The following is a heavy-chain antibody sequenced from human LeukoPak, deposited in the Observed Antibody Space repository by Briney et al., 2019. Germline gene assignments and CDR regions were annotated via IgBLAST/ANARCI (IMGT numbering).Heavy chain of an antibody. D-gene: IGHD6-19*01. V-gene: IGHV7-4-1*02. J-gene: IGHJ4*02. CDR2: VNTNTGNP. Sequence: ASVKVSCKASGYTFTNYAMEWVRQAPGERPEWMGWVNTNTGNPTYAQGFTGRFVFSLDTSVSTAYLQINSLQTEDTAVYYCARGGAVANIHYFDDWGQGTLVTVSS. CDR3: ARGGAVANIHYFDD. CDR1: GYTFTNYA.